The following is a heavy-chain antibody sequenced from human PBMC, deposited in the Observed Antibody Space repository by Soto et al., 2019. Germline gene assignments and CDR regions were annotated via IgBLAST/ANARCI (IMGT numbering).Heavy chain of an antibody. CDR3: ARAQSSTVITSTPFDP. CDR2: ISYDGSTK. J-gene: IGHJ5*02. D-gene: IGHD4-17*01. V-gene: IGHV3-30-3*01. CDR1: GFTLRNYA. Sequence: PGGSLRLSCAASGFTLRNYAMEWVRQAPGKGLEWVSVISYDGSTKYYADSVKGRFTIFRDNSKNTLSLQMNSLRPEDTAMYYCARAQSSTVITSTPFDPWGQGTLVTVSS.